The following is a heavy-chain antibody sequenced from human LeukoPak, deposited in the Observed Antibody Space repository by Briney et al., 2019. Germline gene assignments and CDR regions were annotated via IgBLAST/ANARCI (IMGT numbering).Heavy chain of an antibody. D-gene: IGHD7-27*01. CDR3: TRVNLRTGERFFDY. Sequence: GGSLRLSCVASRFTFETSWMSWVRQAPGKGLEWVGRARNKANSYIIEYAASVRGRFTISRDDSKNSVYLQLNSLKTEDTAVYYCTRVNLRTGERFFDYWGQGTLVTVSS. V-gene: IGHV3-72*01. CDR1: RFTFETSW. J-gene: IGHJ4*02. CDR2: ARNKANSYII.